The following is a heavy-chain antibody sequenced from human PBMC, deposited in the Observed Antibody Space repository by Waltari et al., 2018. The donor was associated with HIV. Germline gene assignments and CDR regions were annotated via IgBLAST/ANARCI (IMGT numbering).Heavy chain of an antibody. CDR2: MNPTSGNT. J-gene: IGHJ4*02. D-gene: IGHD2-8*01. CDR1: EYTFTSYD. Sequence: QVRLVQSGAEVKKPGASVKVSCKASEYTFTSYDLNWVRQAAGQGLEWMGWMNPTSGNTGYPQKFQGRLTMTRNTSINTAYMELSSLRFDDTAVYYCARVYDISGHNPLGYWGQGTLVTVSS. CDR3: ARVYDISGHNPLGY. V-gene: IGHV1-8*01.